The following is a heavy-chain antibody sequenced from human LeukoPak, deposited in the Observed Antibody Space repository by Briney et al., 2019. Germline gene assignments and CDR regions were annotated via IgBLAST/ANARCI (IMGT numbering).Heavy chain of an antibody. CDR1: GGSISSSSYY. Sequence: SETLSLTCTVSGGSISSSSYYWSWIRQPPGKGLEWIGYIYYSGSTNYNPSLKSRVTISVDTSKNQFSLKLSSVTAADTAVYFCARVPGGALNWFDPWGQGTLVTVSS. CDR2: IYYSGST. V-gene: IGHV4-61*05. J-gene: IGHJ5*02. D-gene: IGHD1-1*01. CDR3: ARVPGGALNWFDP.